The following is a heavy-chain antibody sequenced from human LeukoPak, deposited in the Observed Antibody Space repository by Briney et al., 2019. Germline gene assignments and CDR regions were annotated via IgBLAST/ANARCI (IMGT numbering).Heavy chain of an antibody. CDR3: TRDESSRDDSGGYHY. CDR2: VHFSGST. J-gene: IGHJ4*02. V-gene: IGHV4-4*07. Sequence: SVTLSLTCAVSSASVTSHHWAWIRQPAGKGLQWVERVHFSGSTNYNPSLRSRVAISLDKSKNEVSLTLKSVSAADTAVYYCTRDESSRDDSGGYHYWGRGVLVTVSS. CDR1: SASVTSHH. D-gene: IGHD3-22*01.